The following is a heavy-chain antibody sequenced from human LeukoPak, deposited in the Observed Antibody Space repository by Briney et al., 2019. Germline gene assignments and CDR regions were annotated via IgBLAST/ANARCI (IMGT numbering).Heavy chain of an antibody. J-gene: IGHJ5*01. CDR3: ARARYCSSTSCYGNWFDS. CDR2: INAGNGNT. D-gene: IGHD2-2*01. CDR1: GYTFTSYA. Sequence: ASVKVSCKASGYTFTSYAMHWVRQAPGQRLEWMGWINAGNGNTKYSQKFQGRVTITRDTSASTAYMELSSLRSEDTAVYYCARARYCSSTSCYGNWFDSWGQGTLVTVSS. V-gene: IGHV1-3*01.